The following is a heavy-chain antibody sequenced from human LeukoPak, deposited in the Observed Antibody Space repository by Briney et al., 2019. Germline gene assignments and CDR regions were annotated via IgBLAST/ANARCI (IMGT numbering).Heavy chain of an antibody. V-gene: IGHV3-21*01. D-gene: IGHD3-10*02. CDR3: AELGITMIGGV. J-gene: IGHJ6*04. CDR2: ITSTSSYI. Sequence: GGSLRLSCAASGFTFSSYGMSWVRQAPGKGLEWVSSITSTSSYIYYADSVKGRFTISRDNAKNSLYLQMNSLRAEDTAVYYCAELGITMIGGVWGKGTTVTISS. CDR1: GFTFSSYG.